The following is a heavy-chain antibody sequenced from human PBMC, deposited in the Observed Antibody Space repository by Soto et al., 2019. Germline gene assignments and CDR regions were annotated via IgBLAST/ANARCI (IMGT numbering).Heavy chain of an antibody. CDR2: IYYSGST. V-gene: IGHV4-39*01. J-gene: IGHJ6*02. Sequence: TSETLSLTCTVSGGSISSSSYYWGWIRQPPGKGLEWIGSIYYSGSTYYNPSLKSRVTISVDTSKNQFSLKLSSVTAADTAVYYCARHVADYDYVWGSYRSYYYYGMDVWGQGTTVTVSS. CDR1: GGSISSSSYY. CDR3: ARHVADYDYVWGSYRSYYYYGMDV. D-gene: IGHD3-16*02.